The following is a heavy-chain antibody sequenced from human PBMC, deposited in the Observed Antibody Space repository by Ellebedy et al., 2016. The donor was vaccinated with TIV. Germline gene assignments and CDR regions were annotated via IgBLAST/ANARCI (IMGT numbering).Heavy chain of an antibody. J-gene: IGHJ4*01. Sequence: GDSLKISCVSSGFTFDIYTMQWVRQAPGKGLEFVSGIVNNGGKKFYAASVKGRFTISSNNSKNPLYLQMGSLRPDDIAVYYCARERGGYYLDYWGHGTLVTVSS. V-gene: IGHV3-64*02. CDR1: GFTFDIYT. CDR2: IVNNGGKK. CDR3: ARERGGYYLDY. D-gene: IGHD3-10*01.